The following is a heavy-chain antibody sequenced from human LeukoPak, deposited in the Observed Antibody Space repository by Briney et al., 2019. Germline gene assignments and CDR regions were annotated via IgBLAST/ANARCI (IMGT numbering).Heavy chain of an antibody. V-gene: IGHV1-2*02. CDR2: INPNSGGT. CDR1: GYTFTGYY. CDR3: AREIGDYGGNVWFDP. Sequence: ASVKVSGKASGYTFTGYYMHWVRQAPGQGLEWMGWINPNSGGTNYAQKFQGRVTMTRDTSISTAYMELSRLRSDDTAVYYCAREIGDYGGNVWFDPWGQGTLVTVSS. J-gene: IGHJ5*02. D-gene: IGHD4-23*01.